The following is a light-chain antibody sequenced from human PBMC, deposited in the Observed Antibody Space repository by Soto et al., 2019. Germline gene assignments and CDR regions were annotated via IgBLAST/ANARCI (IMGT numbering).Light chain of an antibody. CDR3: QQYNNWPRT. V-gene: IGKV3D-20*02. Sequence: VLTRSPATGSLSTGEKGTSACRVSQSVSSSYLAWYQQKPGQAPRLLIYGASSSATGIPDRFSGSGSGPDFTLTISSLQSEDFAVYYCQQYNNWPRTFGQGTKVDIK. CDR2: GAS. CDR1: QSVSSSY. J-gene: IGKJ1*01.